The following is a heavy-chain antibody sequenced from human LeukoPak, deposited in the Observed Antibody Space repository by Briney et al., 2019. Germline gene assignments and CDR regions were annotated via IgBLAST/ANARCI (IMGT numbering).Heavy chain of an antibody. Sequence: PSETLSLTCTVSGGSISSYYWSWIRQPPGQGLEWVGYIYNSGSTNYNPSLKSRVTIAVDTSKNQFSLKLSSVTAADTAVYYCARAPVYDSSGYTAGYYFDYWGQGTLVTVSS. V-gene: IGHV4-59*01. J-gene: IGHJ4*02. CDR1: GGSISSYY. CDR3: ARAPVYDSSGYTAGYYFDY. D-gene: IGHD3-22*01. CDR2: IYNSGST.